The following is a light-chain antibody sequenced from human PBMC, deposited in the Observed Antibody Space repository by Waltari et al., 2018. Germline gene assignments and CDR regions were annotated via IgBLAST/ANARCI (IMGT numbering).Light chain of an antibody. J-gene: IGKJ1*01. CDR1: QSVASH. V-gene: IGKV3-11*01. CDR2: DAS. CDR3: TQRRTWPWT. Sequence: ELVMTQPPATLSLSPGERATLSCRASQSVASHLAWYQQKPGQAPRLLIYDASNRATGIPARFSGSGSGTDFTLTISSLEPEDFAVYYCTQRRTWPWTSGQGTKVEIK.